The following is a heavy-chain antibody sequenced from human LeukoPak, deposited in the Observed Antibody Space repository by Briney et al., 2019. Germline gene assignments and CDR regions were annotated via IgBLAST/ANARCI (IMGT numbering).Heavy chain of an antibody. Sequence: PSETLSLTCTVSGGSISSGDYYWSWIRQPPGKGLEWIGYIYYSGSTYYNPSLKSRVTISVDTSKNQFSLKLSSVTAADTAVYYCARGPRYSYGYGVRPPSNYFDYWGQGTLVTVSS. D-gene: IGHD5-18*01. V-gene: IGHV4-30-4*08. CDR1: GGSISSGDYY. CDR3: ARGPRYSYGYGVRPPSNYFDY. J-gene: IGHJ4*02. CDR2: IYYSGST.